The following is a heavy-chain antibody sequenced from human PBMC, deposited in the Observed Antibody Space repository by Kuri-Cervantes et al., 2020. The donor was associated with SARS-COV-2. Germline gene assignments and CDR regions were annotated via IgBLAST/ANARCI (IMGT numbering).Heavy chain of an antibody. CDR1: GGSISSSSYY. J-gene: IGHJ5*02. V-gene: IGHV4-39*01. CDR3: ARQMMSSITIFGVVITRSWFDP. CDR2: IYYSRST. Sequence: SETLSLTCTVSGGSISSSSYYWGWIRQPPGKGLEWIGSIYYSRSTYYNPSLKSRVTISVDTSKNQFSLKLSSVTAADTAVYYCARQMMSSITIFGVVITRSWFDPWGQGPLVTVSS. D-gene: IGHD3-3*01.